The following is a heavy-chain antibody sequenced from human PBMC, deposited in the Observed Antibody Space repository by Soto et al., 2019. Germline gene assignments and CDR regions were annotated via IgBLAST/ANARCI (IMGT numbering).Heavy chain of an antibody. CDR1: GGTISGYY. CDR3: ARGQRFSDWFDP. D-gene: IGHD3-3*01. V-gene: IGHV4-4*07. J-gene: IGHJ5*02. Sequence: SETLSLTCTVTGGTISGYYWTWIRQSAGGGLEWIGRIYSSGSTNYNPSLKSRVTISLDTSMTHFSLRLSSVTAADTAVYYCARGQRFSDWFDPWGQGTLVTVSS. CDR2: IYSSGST.